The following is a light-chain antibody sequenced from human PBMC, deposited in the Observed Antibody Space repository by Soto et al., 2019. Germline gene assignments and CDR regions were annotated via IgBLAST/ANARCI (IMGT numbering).Light chain of an antibody. Sequence: EIVMTQSPATLSVSPGERATLSCRASQSVGSDLAWYQQRPGQAPRLLIYAASTRATGIPARFSGSGSGTDFTLTISSLQSEDFAVYYCQQYNNWPPLAFGGGTKVEIK. CDR1: QSVGSD. CDR3: QQYNNWPPLA. V-gene: IGKV3-15*01. J-gene: IGKJ4*01. CDR2: AAS.